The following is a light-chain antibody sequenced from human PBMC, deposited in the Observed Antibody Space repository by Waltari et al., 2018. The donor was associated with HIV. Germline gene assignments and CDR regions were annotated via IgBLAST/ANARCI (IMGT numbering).Light chain of an antibody. CDR2: QDT. J-gene: IGLJ1*01. Sequence: SYELTPPPSVSVSPGQTATLTCSGDELGDQCASWYQQKPGQSPILVIYQDTKRRAGIPARFSGSISGNTATLPISGSQAMEDADYYCQAWDSKAAYVFGTGTKVTVL. CDR3: QAWDSKAAYV. V-gene: IGLV3-1*01. CDR1: ELGDQC.